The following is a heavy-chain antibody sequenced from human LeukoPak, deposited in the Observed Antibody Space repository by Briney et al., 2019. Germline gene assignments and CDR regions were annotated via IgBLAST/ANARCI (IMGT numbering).Heavy chain of an antibody. J-gene: IGHJ4*02. Sequence: SETLSLTCSVSGGSISTSPYYWGWIRQPPRKGLEWIGDIYYSGNTYYNPSLKSRVTISVDTSKNQVSLKVTSVTAADTALYYCARRRTYDILTGYPQYYFDYWSQGALVTVSS. CDR2: IYYSGNT. CDR1: GGSISTSPYY. V-gene: IGHV4-39*01. CDR3: ARRRTYDILTGYPQYYFDY. D-gene: IGHD3-9*01.